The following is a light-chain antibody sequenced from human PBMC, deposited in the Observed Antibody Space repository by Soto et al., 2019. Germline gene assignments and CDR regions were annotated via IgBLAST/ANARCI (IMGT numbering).Light chain of an antibody. CDR2: DVS. CDR3: CSYTRSGTLI. V-gene: IGLV2-14*01. Sequence: QSVLTQPASVSGSPGQSITISCVGTSSDIGDYNYVSWYQQHPGKVPKVIIYDVSNRPSGVSYRFSGTKSGNTASLTVSGLQAEDYADYYCCSYTRSGTLIFGTGTKVTVL. CDR1: SSDIGDYNY. J-gene: IGLJ1*01.